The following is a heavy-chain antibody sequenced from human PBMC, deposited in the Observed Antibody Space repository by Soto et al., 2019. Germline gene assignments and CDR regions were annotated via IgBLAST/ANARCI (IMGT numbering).Heavy chain of an antibody. J-gene: IGHJ6*02. Sequence: GASVKVSCKASGYIFTGYFIQWLRQAPGQGLEWMGWINPNTSATNYAQKFQGRVTMTRDTSLGAAYMELTSLRSEDTAVYYCARGTATAAVYYYYYGMDVWGQGTTVTVSS. V-gene: IGHV1-2*02. CDR1: GYIFTGYF. D-gene: IGHD6-13*01. CDR2: INPNTSAT. CDR3: ARGTATAAVYYYYYGMDV.